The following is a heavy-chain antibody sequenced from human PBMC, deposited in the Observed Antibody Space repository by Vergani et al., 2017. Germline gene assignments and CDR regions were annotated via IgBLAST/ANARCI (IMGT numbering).Heavy chain of an antibody. CDR3: ARDKGCTNGVCYWMYYYFDY. CDR1: GYTFTSYG. CDR2: ISAYNGNT. V-gene: IGHV1-18*01. Sequence: QVQLVQSGAEVKKPGASVKVSCKASGYTFTSYGISWVRQAPGQGLEWMGWISAYNGNTNYAQKLQGRVTMTTDTSTSTAYMELRSLRSDDTAVYYCARDKGCTNGVCYWMYYYFDYWGQGTLVTVSS. J-gene: IGHJ4*02. D-gene: IGHD2-8*01.